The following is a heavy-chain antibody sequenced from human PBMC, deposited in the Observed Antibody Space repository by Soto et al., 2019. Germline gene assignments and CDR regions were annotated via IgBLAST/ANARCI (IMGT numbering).Heavy chain of an antibody. V-gene: IGHV3-33*01. CDR1: GFTFSSSG. J-gene: IGHJ3*02. D-gene: IGHD3-16*02. CDR2: IWYDGSNK. Sequence: GGSLRLSCAASGFTFSSSGMHLVRQAPGKGLEWVAVIWYDGSNKYYADSVKGRFTISRDNSKNTLYLQMNSLRAEDTAVYYCARDRSSAFDIWGQGTMVTVSS. CDR3: ARDRSSAFDI.